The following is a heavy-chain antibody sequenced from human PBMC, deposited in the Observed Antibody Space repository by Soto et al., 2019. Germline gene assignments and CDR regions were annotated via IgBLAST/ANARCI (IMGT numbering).Heavy chain of an antibody. J-gene: IGHJ6*02. CDR1: GFTFSSYG. CDR3: ARDKVGSSSYYYYYGMDV. V-gene: IGHV3-33*01. D-gene: IGHD6-6*01. Sequence: GGSLRLSCAASGFTFSSYGMHWVRQAPGKGLEWVAVIWYDGSNKYYADSVKGRFTISRDNSKNTLYLQMNSLRAEDTAVYYCARDKVGSSSYYYYYGMDVWGQGTTVTVSS. CDR2: IWYDGSNK.